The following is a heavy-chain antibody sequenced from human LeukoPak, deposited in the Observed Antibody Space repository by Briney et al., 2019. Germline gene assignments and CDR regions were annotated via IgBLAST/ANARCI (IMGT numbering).Heavy chain of an antibody. CDR1: GFTFSSRDW. CDR2: IHDDGRVT. D-gene: IGHD3-16*01. V-gene: IGHV3-7*01. J-gene: IGHJ4*02. Sequence: PGGSLRLSRVASGFTFSSRDWMTWFRQTPGKGLEWVANIHDDGRVTNYVDSVKGRFTISRDNARNSVYLQLNSLRAEDTALYYCARGRGWVDHWGQGTLVTVSS. CDR3: ARGRGWVDH.